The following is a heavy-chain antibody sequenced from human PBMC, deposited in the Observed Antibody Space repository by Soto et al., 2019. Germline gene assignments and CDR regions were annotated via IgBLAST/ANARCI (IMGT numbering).Heavy chain of an antibody. D-gene: IGHD6-13*01. CDR2: ISGDNVNR. Sequence: QVQLVQSGVEVKKPGASVKVSCTAHGYNLREYGVSWLRQAPGLGFEWMGWISGDNVNRRSSQKFQDRLTMTTDTSANTASLELRSLRADDTALYYCGREGQQLAQEQFFQFNGVDVWGQGTSVTVSS. CDR1: GYNLREYG. J-gene: IGHJ6*02. CDR3: GREGQQLAQEQFFQFNGVDV. V-gene: IGHV1-18*01.